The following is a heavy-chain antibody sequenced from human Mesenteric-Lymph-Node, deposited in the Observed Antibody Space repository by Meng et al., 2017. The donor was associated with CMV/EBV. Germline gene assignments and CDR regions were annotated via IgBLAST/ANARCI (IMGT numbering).Heavy chain of an antibody. J-gene: IGHJ4*02. CDR3: ARVGHDYGDYGGFDY. V-gene: IGHV1-18*01. Sequence: SGYSFISYGVSWVRQAPGQGLEWMGWINPFSGSTDYAQKLQGRVTMTTDTSTGTAYMDLRSLRSEDTAVYYCARVGHDYGDYGGFDYWGQGTLVTVSS. D-gene: IGHD4-17*01. CDR2: INPFSGST. CDR1: GYSFISYG.